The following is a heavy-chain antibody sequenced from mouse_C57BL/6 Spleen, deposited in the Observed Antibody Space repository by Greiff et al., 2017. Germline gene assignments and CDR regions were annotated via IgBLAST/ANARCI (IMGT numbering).Heavy chain of an antibody. CDR3: ARGGSNFRFAY. V-gene: IGHV5-17*01. CDR2: ISSGSSTI. Sequence: EVKLMESGGGLVKPGGSLKLSCAASGFTFSDYGMHWVRQAPEKGLEWVAYISSGSSTIYYADTVKGRFTISRDNAKNTLFLQMTSLRSEDTAMYYCARGGSNFRFAYWGQGTLVTVSA. J-gene: IGHJ3*01. CDR1: GFTFSDYG. D-gene: IGHD2-5*01.